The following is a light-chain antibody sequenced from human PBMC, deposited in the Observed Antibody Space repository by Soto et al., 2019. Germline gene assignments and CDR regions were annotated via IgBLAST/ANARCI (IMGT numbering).Light chain of an antibody. J-gene: IGKJ5*01. CDR1: QSIRNN. V-gene: IGKV3-15*01. CDR3: QQYNRRTN. Sequence: EIELTHPPANLSTSRTNRGTLSFRASQSIRNNLACYQQQPGQAPRLLIDGASTRATAIPARFSGSGSGTEFALTSSSLQSEDVAVYYCQQYNRRTNFGQGTRLEI. CDR2: GAS.